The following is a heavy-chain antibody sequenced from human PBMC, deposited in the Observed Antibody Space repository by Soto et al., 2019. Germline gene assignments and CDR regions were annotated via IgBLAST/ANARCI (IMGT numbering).Heavy chain of an antibody. CDR3: ARIGLTTALL. CDR1: GGSINSGDYY. D-gene: IGHD4-17*01. CDR2: IYYSGTT. Sequence: QVQLQESGPGLVKPSQTLSLTCTVSGGSINSGDYYWSWIRQPPGKGLEWIGYIYYSGTTYYNPPLRSRVTISIDTSKHHFFLNLSSVTAADTAVYYCARIGLTTALLWGQGTLVTVSS. J-gene: IGHJ4*02. V-gene: IGHV4-30-4*01.